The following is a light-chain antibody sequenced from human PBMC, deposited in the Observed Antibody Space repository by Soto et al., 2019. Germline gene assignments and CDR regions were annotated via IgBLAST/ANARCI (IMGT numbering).Light chain of an antibody. Sequence: EIVLTQSPGTLSWSPGERATLSCRSSQRVSSSYLAWYQQKPGQAPRILIYGASSTAAGIPDRFSGSGSGTDFTLTISSLEPEDFAWYSCQQYGSSPVTFGPGTKVDIK. CDR2: GAS. CDR3: QQYGSSPVT. J-gene: IGKJ3*01. V-gene: IGKV3-20*01. CDR1: QRVSSSY.